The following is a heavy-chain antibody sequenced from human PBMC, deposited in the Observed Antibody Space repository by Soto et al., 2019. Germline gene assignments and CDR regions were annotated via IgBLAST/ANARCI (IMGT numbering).Heavy chain of an antibody. CDR3: AIRVVPAARVGMDV. D-gene: IGHD2-2*01. CDR1: GGSFSGYY. V-gene: IGHV4-34*01. CDR2: INHSGST. Sequence: SETLSLTCAVYGGSFSGYYWSWIRQPPGKGLEWIGEINHSGSTNYNPSLKSRVTISVDTSKNQFSLKLSSVTATDTAVYYCAIRVVPAARVGMDVWGQGTTVTVSS. J-gene: IGHJ6*02.